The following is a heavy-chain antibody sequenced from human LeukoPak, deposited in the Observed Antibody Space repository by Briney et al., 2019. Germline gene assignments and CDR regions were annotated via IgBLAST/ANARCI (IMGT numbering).Heavy chain of an antibody. CDR1: GGSIRSTSYY. Sequence: PSETLSLTCTVSGGSIRSTSYYWAWIRQPPGRGLEWIGSIDYSGTTYYNPSLKSRVTISVDTSKNQFSLKLSSVTASDTAKYFCARRGQAAGSKGAFDYWGQGTLVTVSS. CDR2: IDYSGTT. D-gene: IGHD6-13*01. V-gene: IGHV4-39*01. CDR3: ARRGQAAGSKGAFDY. J-gene: IGHJ4*02.